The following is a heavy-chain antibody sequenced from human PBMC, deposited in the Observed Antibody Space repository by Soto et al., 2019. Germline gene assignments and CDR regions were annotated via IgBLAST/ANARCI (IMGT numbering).Heavy chain of an antibody. CDR3: ARVWPARDSYNWEDY. Sequence: QVYLVESGGGLVKPGTILRLSCEASGFTFSDYYMSWIRQAPGKGLEWISYISSSGDTIYYADSVKGRFTISRDNAKNSLYLQMNSLRADDTAVYYCARVWPARDSYNWEDYWGQGTLVTVSS. CDR2: ISSSGDTI. J-gene: IGHJ4*02. CDR1: GFTFSDYY. D-gene: IGHD1-1*01. V-gene: IGHV3-11*01.